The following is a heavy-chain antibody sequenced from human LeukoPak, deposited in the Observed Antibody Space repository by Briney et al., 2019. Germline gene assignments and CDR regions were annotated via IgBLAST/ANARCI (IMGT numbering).Heavy chain of an antibody. D-gene: IGHD1-26*01. CDR3: ARSLVGATFDYYYYMDV. J-gene: IGHJ6*03. CDR1: GFTFSSYV. V-gene: IGHV3-30*04. Sequence: GRSLRLSCAASGFTFSSYVMHWVRQAPGKGLEWVAIISYDGSNEYYADSVKGRFTISRDNAKNSLYLQMNSLRAEDTAVYYCARSLVGATFDYYYYMDVWGKGTTVTVSS. CDR2: ISYDGSNE.